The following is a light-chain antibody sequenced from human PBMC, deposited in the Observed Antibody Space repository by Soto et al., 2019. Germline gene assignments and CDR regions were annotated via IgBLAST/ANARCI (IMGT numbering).Light chain of an antibody. CDR2: YNS. CDR1: NIGSKS. Sequence: SYELTQPPSVSVAPGKTARITCEGNNIGSKSVHWYQQKPGQAPVLVIYYNSDRPSGIPERFSGSNSGNTATLTISRVEAGDEADYYCQVWDSSSDQAVFGGGTQLTVL. V-gene: IGLV3-21*04. J-gene: IGLJ7*01. CDR3: QVWDSSSDQAV.